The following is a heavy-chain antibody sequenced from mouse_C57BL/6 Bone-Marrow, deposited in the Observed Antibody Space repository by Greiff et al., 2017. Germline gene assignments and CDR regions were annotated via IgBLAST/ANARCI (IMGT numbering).Heavy chain of an antibody. J-gene: IGHJ2*01. CDR3: ARRCLDY. CDR1: GFTFSSYG. CDR2: ICSGGGYT. V-gene: IGHV5-6*02. Sequence: EVKLMESGGDLVKPGGSLKLSCAASGFTFSSYGMSWVRQTPDKRLEWVATICSGGGYTNYPDSVKGRFTISGDNAKTTLYLQISRLKSEDTAVYYCARRCLDYWGQGTTLTVSS.